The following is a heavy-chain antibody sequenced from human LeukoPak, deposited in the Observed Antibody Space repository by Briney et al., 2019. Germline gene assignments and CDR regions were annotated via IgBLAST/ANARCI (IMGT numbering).Heavy chain of an antibody. Sequence: ASVKVSCKASGYTFTSYDINWVRQAPGQGLEWMGWINPNSGGTNYAQKFQGRVTMTRDTSISTAYMELSRLRSDDTAVYYCARVDDRGAFDIWGQGTMVTVSS. V-gene: IGHV1-2*02. CDR3: ARVDDRGAFDI. D-gene: IGHD1-1*01. CDR2: INPNSGGT. CDR1: GYTFTSYD. J-gene: IGHJ3*02.